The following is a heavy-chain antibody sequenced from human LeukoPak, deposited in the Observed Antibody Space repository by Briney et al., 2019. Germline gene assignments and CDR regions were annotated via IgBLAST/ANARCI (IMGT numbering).Heavy chain of an antibody. CDR3: ARSRRSSGYYVPAFDI. CDR2: ISAYNGNT. D-gene: IGHD3-22*01. V-gene: IGHV1-18*01. CDR1: GYTFTSYG. J-gene: IGHJ3*02. Sequence: ASVKVSCKASGYTFTSYGISWVRRAPGQGLEWMGWISAYNGNTNYALKLQGRVTMTTDTSTSTAYMELRSLRSDDTAVYYCARSRRSSGYYVPAFDIWGQGTMVTVSS.